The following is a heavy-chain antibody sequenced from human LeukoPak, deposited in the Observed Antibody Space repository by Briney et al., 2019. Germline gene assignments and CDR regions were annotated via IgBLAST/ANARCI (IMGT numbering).Heavy chain of an antibody. CDR2: ISYDGSNK. D-gene: IGHD6-13*01. CDR1: GFTFSSYG. J-gene: IGHJ4*02. V-gene: IGHV3-30*18. CDR3: AKDHIAAVGEFHYFDY. Sequence: GRSLRLSCAASGFTFSSYGMHWVRQAPGKGLEWVAVISYDGSNKYYADSVKGRFTISRDNSKNTLNLQMNSLRAEDTAVYYCAKDHIAAVGEFHYFDYWGQGTLVTVSS.